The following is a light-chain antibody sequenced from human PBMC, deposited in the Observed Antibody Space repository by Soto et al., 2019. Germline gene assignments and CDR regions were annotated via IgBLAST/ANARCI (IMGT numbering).Light chain of an antibody. CDR2: DAS. V-gene: IGKV1-33*01. CDR3: QQYDNPALT. CDR1: QDIRNY. J-gene: IGKJ4*01. Sequence: DIQMTQSPSSLSASVGDRVTITCQASQDIRNYLNWYQQKPGKAPKLLIYDASNLETGVPSRFSGSGSGTDITFTISSLQPEDIAAYYCQQYDNPALTFGGGTKVEIK.